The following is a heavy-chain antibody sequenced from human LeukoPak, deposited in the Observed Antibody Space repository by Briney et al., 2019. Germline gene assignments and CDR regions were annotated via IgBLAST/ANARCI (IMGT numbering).Heavy chain of an antibody. D-gene: IGHD3-3*01. CDR2: IYTSGST. J-gene: IGHJ5*02. Sequence: PAETLSLTCNVSGGSLRSGSYYWGWIRQPAGKGLGWIGRIYTSGSTNYNPSLKSRVTIPVDTSKNQFSLKLSSVTAADTAVYYCARGVTILGVVGNWFDPWGQGTLVTVSS. CDR1: GGSLRSGSYY. V-gene: IGHV4-61*02. CDR3: ARGVTILGVVGNWFDP.